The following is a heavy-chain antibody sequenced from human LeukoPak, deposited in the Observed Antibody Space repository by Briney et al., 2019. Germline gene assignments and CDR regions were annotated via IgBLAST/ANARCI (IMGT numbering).Heavy chain of an antibody. CDR3: AIFPPPQPPQVGATDY. CDR2: IPNEGSNK. V-gene: IGHV3-30*02. Sequence: GGSLRLSCAASGFTFSTDGMHWGRQAPGKGLEWVAFIPNEGSNKYYADSVKGRFTISRDNSKNTLYLQMSSLRAEDTAVYYCAIFPPPQPPQVGATDYWGQGTLVTVSS. D-gene: IGHD1-26*01. CDR1: GFTFSTDG. J-gene: IGHJ4*02.